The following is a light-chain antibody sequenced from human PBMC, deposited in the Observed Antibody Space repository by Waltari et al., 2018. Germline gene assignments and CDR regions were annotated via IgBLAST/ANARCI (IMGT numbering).Light chain of an antibody. Sequence: DIQMTHPPPPLSASVGDRVTITCRASQSISTSLNWYQQTPGKAPQVLIYAASSLQSGVPSRVSGSGSETDVTLTISSLQPGDFATYYCKQSYNTPSWTFGQGTKVEIK. CDR1: QSISTS. J-gene: IGKJ1*01. V-gene: IGKV1-39*01. CDR2: AAS. CDR3: KQSYNTPSWT.